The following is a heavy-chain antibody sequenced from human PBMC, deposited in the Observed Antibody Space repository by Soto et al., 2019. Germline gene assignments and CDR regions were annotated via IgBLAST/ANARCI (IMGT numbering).Heavy chain of an antibody. V-gene: IGHV1-18*01. CDR2: ISAYNDNT. J-gene: IGHJ4*02. D-gene: IGHD3-22*01. CDR3: ARGPHYYDSSGYDYFDY. CDR1: GYTFTSYG. Sequence: ASVKVSCKASGYTFTSYGISWVRQAPGQGLERMGWISAYNDNTNYAQKLKGRVTMTTDTSTSTAYMELRSLRSDDTAVYYCARGPHYYDSSGYDYFDYWGQGTLVTVSS.